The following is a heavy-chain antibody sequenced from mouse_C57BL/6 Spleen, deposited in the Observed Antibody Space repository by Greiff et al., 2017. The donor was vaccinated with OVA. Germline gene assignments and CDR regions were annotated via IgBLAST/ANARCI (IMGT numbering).Heavy chain of an antibody. CDR3: TKGPTGTWYFDV. J-gene: IGHJ1*03. D-gene: IGHD4-1*01. Sequence: EVKLVESGAELVRPGASVKLSCTASGFNIKDDYMHWVKQRPEQGLEWIGWIDPENGDTEYASKFQGKATITADTSSNTAYLQLSSLTSEDTAVYYCTKGPTGTWYFDVWGTGTTVTVSS. CDR1: GFNIKDDY. CDR2: IDPENGDT. V-gene: IGHV14-4*01.